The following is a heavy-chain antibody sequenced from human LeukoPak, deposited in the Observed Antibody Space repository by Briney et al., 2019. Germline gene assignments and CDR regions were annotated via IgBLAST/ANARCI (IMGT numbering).Heavy chain of an antibody. V-gene: IGHV3-74*01. D-gene: IGHD3-10*01. J-gene: IGHJ4*02. CDR1: GFTFSSYW. Sequence: GGSLRLSCGASGFTFSSYWMHWVRQAPGKGLVWISRINSDGSTTSYADSVKGRFTISRDDAKNTLYLQMNSLRAEDTAVYYCARGNYYGQDYWGQGTLVTVSS. CDR2: INSDGSTT. CDR3: ARGNYYGQDY.